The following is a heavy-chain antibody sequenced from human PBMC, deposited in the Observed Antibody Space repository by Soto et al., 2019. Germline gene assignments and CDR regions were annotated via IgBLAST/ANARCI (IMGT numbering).Heavy chain of an antibody. Sequence: QVQLQESGPGLVKPSETLSLTCTVSGGSISSYYWSWIRQPPGKGLEWIGYIYYSGSTNYNPSLKGRVTISVDTSKNQFSLKLSSVTAADTAVYYCARGDYGGNPGYFQHWGQGTLVTVSS. J-gene: IGHJ1*01. CDR3: ARGDYGGNPGYFQH. V-gene: IGHV4-59*01. CDR1: GGSISSYY. CDR2: IYYSGST. D-gene: IGHD4-17*01.